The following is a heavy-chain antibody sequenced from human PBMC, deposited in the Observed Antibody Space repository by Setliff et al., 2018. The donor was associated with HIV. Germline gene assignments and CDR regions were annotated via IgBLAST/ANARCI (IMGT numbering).Heavy chain of an antibody. CDR1: GDSISSGGYY. J-gene: IGHJ4*02. Sequence: SETLSLTCSVSGDSISSGGYYWSWIRQHPGKGLEWIGYIYSTGSTKYNPSLKSRVTMSLDTSKTQYSLKLNSVTAADTAVYYCARLEYYSDGNGYLQFYFDYWGQGTLVTVSS. CDR2: IYSTGST. V-gene: IGHV4-61*08. D-gene: IGHD3-22*01. CDR3: ARLEYYSDGNGYLQFYFDY.